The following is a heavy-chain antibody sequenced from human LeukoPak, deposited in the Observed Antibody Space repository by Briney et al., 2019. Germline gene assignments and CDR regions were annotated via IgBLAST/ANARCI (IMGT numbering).Heavy chain of an antibody. V-gene: IGHV3-74*01. D-gene: IGHD6-19*01. CDR3: ARVASGWSHFDY. J-gene: IGHJ4*02. CDR2: ISSDGSST. CDR1: GFTFRSYW. Sequence: GGSLRLSCVASGFTFRSYWMHWVRQAPGKGLVWVSRISSDGSSTSYADSVKGRFTISRDNAKNPLYMQMNSLRVEDTAVYYCARVASGWSHFDYWGQGTLVTVSS.